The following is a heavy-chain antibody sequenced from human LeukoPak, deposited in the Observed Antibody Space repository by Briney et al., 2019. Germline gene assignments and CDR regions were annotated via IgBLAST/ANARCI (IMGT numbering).Heavy chain of an antibody. CDR2: IYHSGTI. Sequence: PSETLSLTCTVSGGSISGYYWNWIRQSPEKGLEWIGYIYHSGTINFNPSLKARVTMSIDTSKNQFSLKLSSVTAADTAVYYCARDAADRTYYYDSSGPVWGQGTLVTVSS. CDR3: ARDAADRTYYYDSSGPV. J-gene: IGHJ4*02. D-gene: IGHD3-22*01. CDR1: GGSISGYY. V-gene: IGHV4-59*01.